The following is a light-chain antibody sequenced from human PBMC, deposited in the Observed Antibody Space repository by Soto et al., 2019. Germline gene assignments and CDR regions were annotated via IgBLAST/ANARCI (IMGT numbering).Light chain of an antibody. J-gene: IGKJ1*01. CDR2: KAS. V-gene: IGKV1-5*03. Sequence: DIQMTQSPSTLSGSVGDRVTITCRASQTISSWLAWYQQKPGKDPKLLIYKASTLKSGVPSRFSGSGSGTEFTLTISSLQPDDFATYYFQHYNSYSESFGQGTKVEL. CDR1: QTISSW. CDR3: QHYNSYSES.